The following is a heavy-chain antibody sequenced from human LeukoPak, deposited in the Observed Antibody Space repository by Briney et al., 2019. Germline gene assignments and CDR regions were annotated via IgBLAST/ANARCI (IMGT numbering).Heavy chain of an antibody. D-gene: IGHD6-13*01. J-gene: IGHJ4*02. CDR3: ARVAGTGFYYFDY. CDR1: GGSISSYY. CDR2: IYYSGST. Sequence: SETLSLTCTVSGGSISSYYWSWIRQPPGKGLEWIGYIYYSGSTNYYPSLKSRVTISVDTSKNQFSRKLSSVTAAETAVYYCARVAGTGFYYFDYWGQGTLVTVSS. V-gene: IGHV4-59*01.